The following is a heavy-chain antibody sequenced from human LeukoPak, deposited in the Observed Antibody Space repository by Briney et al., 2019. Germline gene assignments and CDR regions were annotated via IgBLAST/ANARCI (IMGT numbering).Heavy chain of an antibody. D-gene: IGHD6-19*01. J-gene: IGHJ4*02. V-gene: IGHV4-59*02. CDR3: ARAPYSSGCYYFDY. CDR2: IYYIGST. CDR1: GGSVSSYY. Sequence: AETLSLTCAVSGGSVSSYYWSWIRQPPGKGLEWIGYIYYIGSTNYNPSLKGRVTISVDTSKNQFSLKLSSVTAADTAVYYCARAPYSSGCYYFDYWGQGTLVTVSS.